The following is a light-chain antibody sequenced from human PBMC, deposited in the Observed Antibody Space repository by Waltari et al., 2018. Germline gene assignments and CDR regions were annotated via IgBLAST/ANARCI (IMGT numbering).Light chain of an antibody. CDR2: GKN. CDR1: SLRSYY. CDR3: SSRDSSGNHRV. Sequence: SSELTQDPAVSVALGQTVRITCQGDSLRSYYASWYQQKPGQAPVLVIYGKNNRPSGIPDRLSGSVSGNTASWTITGAQAEDEADYYCSSRDSSGNHRVFGGGTKLTVL. J-gene: IGLJ2*01. V-gene: IGLV3-19*01.